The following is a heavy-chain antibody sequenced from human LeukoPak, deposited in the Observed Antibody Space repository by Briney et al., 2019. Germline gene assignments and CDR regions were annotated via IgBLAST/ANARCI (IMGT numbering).Heavy chain of an antibody. CDR1: GYSFTGYH. CDR3: AREFSSKLEWLAYVTGDDAFHV. CDR2: VNPKTGGT. J-gene: IGHJ3*01. D-gene: IGHD3-3*01. V-gene: IGHV1-2*02. Sequence: ASVKVSCKAFGYSFTGYHLHWVRQAPRQGLEWMGWVNPKTGGTNYARKFQGRVTMTRDTSINTVNMELSRLTSDDTAVYYCAREFSSKLEWLAYVTGDDAFHVWGQGTMITVS.